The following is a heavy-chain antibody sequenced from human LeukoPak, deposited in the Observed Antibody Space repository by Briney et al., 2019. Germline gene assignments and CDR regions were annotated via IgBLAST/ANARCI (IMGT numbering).Heavy chain of an antibody. CDR2: IHYSGST. D-gene: IGHD6-6*01. J-gene: IGHJ6*03. V-gene: IGHV4-39*07. Sequence: SETLSLTCSVSGGSTRTSTSYWGWVRQPPGKGLEWIGSIHYSGSTYKNPSLKSRVTISMDTSGSQFSLKVTSLTAADSAVYFCARESSSSLYFMDVWGRGTTVTVSS. CDR3: ARESSSSLYFMDV. CDR1: GGSTRTSTSY.